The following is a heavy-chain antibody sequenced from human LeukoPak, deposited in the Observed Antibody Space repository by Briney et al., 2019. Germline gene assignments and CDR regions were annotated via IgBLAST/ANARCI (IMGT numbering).Heavy chain of an antibody. CDR2: IKQDGSEK. J-gene: IGHJ4*02. CDR1: GFTFSSYW. V-gene: IGHV3-7*01. Sequence: PGGSLRLSCAASGFTFSSYWMSWVRQAPGKGLEGVANIKQDGSEKYYVDSVKGRFTISRDNAKNSLYLQMNSLRAEDTAVYYCARDSMPPPRTHFDYWGQGTLVTVSS. D-gene: IGHD2/OR15-2a*01. CDR3: ARDSMPPPRTHFDY.